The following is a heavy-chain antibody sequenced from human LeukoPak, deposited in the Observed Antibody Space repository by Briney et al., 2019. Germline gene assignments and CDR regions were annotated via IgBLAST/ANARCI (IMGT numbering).Heavy chain of an antibody. V-gene: IGHV4-61*02. CDR1: GGSISSGSYY. J-gene: IGHJ4*02. Sequence: SETLSLTCTVSGGSISSGSYYWSWIRQPAGKGLEWIGRIYTSGSTNYNPSLKSRVTISVDTSKNQFSLKLSSVTAADTAVYYCARLGGATWAVDYWGQGTLVTVSS. D-gene: IGHD1-26*01. CDR3: ARLGGATWAVDY. CDR2: IYTSGST.